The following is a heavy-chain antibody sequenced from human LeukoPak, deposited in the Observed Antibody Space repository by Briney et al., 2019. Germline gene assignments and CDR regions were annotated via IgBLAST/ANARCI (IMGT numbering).Heavy chain of an antibody. CDR1: GGTFSSYA. CDR3: ATEGYSGYDFGFY. D-gene: IGHD5-12*01. Sequence: GSSVKVSCKASGGTFSSYAISWVRQAPGQGLEWMGRIIPILGIANYAQKFQGRVTITADKSTSTAYMELSSLRSEDTAVYYCATEGYSGYDFGFYWGQGTLVTVSS. V-gene: IGHV1-69*04. J-gene: IGHJ4*02. CDR2: IIPILGIA.